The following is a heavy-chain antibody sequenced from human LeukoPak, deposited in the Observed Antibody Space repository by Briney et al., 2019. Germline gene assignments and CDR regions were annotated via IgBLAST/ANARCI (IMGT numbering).Heavy chain of an antibody. Sequence: SVKVSCKASGGTFSSYAISWVRQAPGQGLEWMGGIIPIFGTANYAQKFQGRVTITADESTSTAYMELSSLRSEDTAVYYCASGSSGGVATMYWGQGTLVTDSS. J-gene: IGHJ4*02. CDR2: IIPIFGTA. D-gene: IGHD5-12*01. CDR1: GGTFSSYA. V-gene: IGHV1-69*01. CDR3: ASGSSGGVATMY.